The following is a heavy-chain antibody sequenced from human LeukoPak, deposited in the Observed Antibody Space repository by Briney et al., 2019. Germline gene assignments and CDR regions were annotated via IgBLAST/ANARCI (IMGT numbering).Heavy chain of an antibody. Sequence: PGRSLRLSCAASGFNFRDSAMHWVRQPPGKGLEGVAVTSYDGTNKYYADSVKGRFTISRDNSKYTLYLQMNSLRLEDTGVYYCAADYGDYVSPSDWGQGTLVTVSS. J-gene: IGHJ4*02. CDR2: TSYDGTNK. V-gene: IGHV3-30*04. D-gene: IGHD4-17*01. CDR1: GFNFRDSA. CDR3: AADYGDYVSPSD.